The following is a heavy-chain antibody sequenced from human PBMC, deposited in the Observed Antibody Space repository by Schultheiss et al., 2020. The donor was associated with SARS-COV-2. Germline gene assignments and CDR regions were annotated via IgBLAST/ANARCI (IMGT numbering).Heavy chain of an antibody. Sequence: SETLSLTCAVSGYSISSGYYWGWIRQPPGKGLEWIGYTYYSGSTNYNPSLKSRVTISVDTSKNQFSLKLSSVTAADTAVYYCARGVEYSSSRYFDLWGRGTLVTVSS. J-gene: IGHJ2*01. D-gene: IGHD6-6*01. CDR1: GYSISSGYY. CDR2: TYYSGST. V-gene: IGHV4-38-2*01. CDR3: ARGVEYSSSRYFDL.